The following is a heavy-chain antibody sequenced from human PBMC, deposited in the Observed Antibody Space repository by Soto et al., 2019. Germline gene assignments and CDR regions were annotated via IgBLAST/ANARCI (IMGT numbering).Heavy chain of an antibody. J-gene: IGHJ4*02. Sequence: QVQLVESGGGVVQPGRSLRLSCVATGFTFSSYAMNWVRQAPGKGLEWVAVISHDGSSQYYTDSVKGRFNISSDNSKNALYVQMNSLRGEDTAVYYCARDYGSAVDYWGQGTVVTVSS. D-gene: IGHD3-10*01. CDR2: ISHDGSSQ. V-gene: IGHV3-30-3*01. CDR1: GFTFSSYA. CDR3: ARDYGSAVDY.